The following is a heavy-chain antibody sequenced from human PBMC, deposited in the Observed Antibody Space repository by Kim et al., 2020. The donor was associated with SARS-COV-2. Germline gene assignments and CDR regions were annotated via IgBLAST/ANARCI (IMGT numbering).Heavy chain of an antibody. CDR2: ISYDGNNK. J-gene: IGHJ4*02. D-gene: IGHD4-4*01. CDR1: GFSFSTYA. Sequence: GGSLRLSCATSGFSFSTYAMHWVRQAPGQGLEWVGMISYDGNNKYYLDSVKGRFSVSRDISKNSLFLHMTSLRLEDTAVYFCARLGCSSKDCFRPFDYWGPGTLVTVSS. V-gene: IGHV3-30-3*01. CDR3: ARLGCSSKDCFRPFDY.